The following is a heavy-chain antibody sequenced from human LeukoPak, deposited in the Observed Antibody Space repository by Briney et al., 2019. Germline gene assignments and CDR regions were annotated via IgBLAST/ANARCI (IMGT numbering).Heavy chain of an antibody. CDR3: ARGPTYYYGSGSYRRMTAFNI. Sequence: SSETLSLTCAVYGGSFSGYYWSWIRQPPGKGLEWIGEINHSGSTNYNPSLKSRVTISVDTSKNQFSLKLSSVTAADTAVYYCARGPTYYYGSGSYRRMTAFNIWGQGTMVTVSS. CDR2: INHSGST. CDR1: GGSFSGYY. J-gene: IGHJ3*02. V-gene: IGHV4-34*01. D-gene: IGHD3-10*01.